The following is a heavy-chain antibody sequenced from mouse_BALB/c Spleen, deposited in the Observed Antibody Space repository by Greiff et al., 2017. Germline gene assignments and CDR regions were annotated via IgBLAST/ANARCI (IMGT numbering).Heavy chain of an antibody. CDR2: INPSTGYT. CDR1: GYTFTSYW. CDR3: ARGELEDY. J-gene: IGHJ4*01. Sequence: QVQLQQSGAELAKPGASVKMSCKASGYTFTSYWMHWVKQRPGQGLEWIGYINPSTGYTEYNQKFKDKATLTADKSSSTAYMQLSSLTSEDSAVYYCARGELEDYWGQGTSVTVSA. V-gene: IGHV1-7*01.